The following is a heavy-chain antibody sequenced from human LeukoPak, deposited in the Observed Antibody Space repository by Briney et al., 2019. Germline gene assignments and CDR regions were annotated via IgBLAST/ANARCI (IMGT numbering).Heavy chain of an antibody. CDR2: IKLDGSEK. D-gene: IGHD3-3*01. CDR3: AKDQGLIFGVVIHNWFDP. J-gene: IGHJ5*02. CDR1: GFTFSNYW. V-gene: IGHV3-7*01. Sequence: GGSLRLSCAASGFTFSNYWMSWVRQAPGKGLEWVANIKLDGSEKNYVDSVKGRLTISRDNAKNSLYLQMNSLRAEDTAVYYCAKDQGLIFGVVIHNWFDPWGQGTLVTVSS.